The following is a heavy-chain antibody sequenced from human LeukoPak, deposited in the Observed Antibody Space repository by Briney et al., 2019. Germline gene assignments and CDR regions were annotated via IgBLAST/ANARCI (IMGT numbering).Heavy chain of an antibody. J-gene: IGHJ5*02. D-gene: IGHD2-8*01. CDR3: ARRNGNWFDP. CDR2: MNPNSGNT. Sequence: ASVKVSCKASGYTFTNYDINWVRQATGQGLEWMEWMNPNSGNTGYAQKFQGRVTITRNTSMSTAYMELRSLRSEDTAVYYCARRNGNWFDPWGQGTLVTVSS. CDR1: GYTFTNYD. V-gene: IGHV1-8*03.